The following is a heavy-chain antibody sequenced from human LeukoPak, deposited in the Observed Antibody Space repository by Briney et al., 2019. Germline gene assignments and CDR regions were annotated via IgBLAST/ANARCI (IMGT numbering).Heavy chain of an antibody. J-gene: IGHJ5*02. D-gene: IGHD4-17*01. V-gene: IGHV4-34*01. CDR3: ARGRDDYGDSAYNWFDP. Sequence: SETLSLTCAVYGGSFSGYYWSWIRQPPGKGLEWIGEINHSGSTNYNPSLKSRVTISVDTSKNQFSLKLSSVTAADTAVYYCARGRDDYGDSAYNWFDPWGQGTLVTVSS. CDR2: INHSGST. CDR1: GGSFSGYY.